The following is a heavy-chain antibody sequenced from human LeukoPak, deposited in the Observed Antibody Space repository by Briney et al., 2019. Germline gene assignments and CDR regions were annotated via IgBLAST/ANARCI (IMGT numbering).Heavy chain of an antibody. Sequence: SETLSLTCTVSGGSISSYYWSWIRQPPGKGLEWIGYIYYSGSTNYNPSLKSRVTISVDTSKNQFSLKLSSVTAADTAVYYCARDLQNYYYYGMDVWGQGTTVTVSS. CDR2: IYYSGST. J-gene: IGHJ6*02. V-gene: IGHV4-59*12. CDR1: GGSISSYY. CDR3: ARDLQNYYYYGMDV.